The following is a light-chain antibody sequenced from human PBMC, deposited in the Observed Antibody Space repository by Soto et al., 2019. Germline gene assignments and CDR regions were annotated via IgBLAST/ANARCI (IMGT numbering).Light chain of an antibody. CDR1: SSNIGTNT. CDR3: AAWDGSLNVVL. CDR2: TDH. Sequence: SVLTQPPSASGTPGQRVTISCSGSSSNIGTNTVNWYKQVPGTAPTLLIYTDHQRPAGVPDRFSGSKSGTSASLAISWLQSEDEADYYCAAWDGSLNVVLFGGGTKLTVL. J-gene: IGLJ2*01. V-gene: IGLV1-44*01.